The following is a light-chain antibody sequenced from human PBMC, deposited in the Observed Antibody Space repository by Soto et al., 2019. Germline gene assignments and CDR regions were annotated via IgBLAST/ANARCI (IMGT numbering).Light chain of an antibody. V-gene: IGKV1-33*01. CDR2: AAS. Sequence: DIQMTQSPSSLSAFVGDRVTITCQASQDISTYVYWYQQKPGKTPNLLIYAASNLETRVPSRFSGSGCGTKFTLTISRLQSEDIGTYYCQQYDNLPVTFGHGTKVNVK. J-gene: IGKJ3*01. CDR3: QQYDNLPVT. CDR1: QDISTY.